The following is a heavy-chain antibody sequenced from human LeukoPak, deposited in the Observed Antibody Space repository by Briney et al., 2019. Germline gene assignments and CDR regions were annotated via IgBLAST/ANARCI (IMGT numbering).Heavy chain of an antibody. CDR2: ISSSSSTI. J-gene: IGHJ4*02. D-gene: IGHD6-13*01. CDR1: GFTFSSYS. Sequence: PGGSLRLSCAASGFTFSSYSMNWVRQAPGKGLEWVSYISSSSSTIYYADSVKGRFTISRDNAKNSLYLQMNSLRAEDTAVYYCARIAAGAQRKSVDYWGQGTLVTVSS. V-gene: IGHV3-48*04. CDR3: ARIAAGAQRKSVDY.